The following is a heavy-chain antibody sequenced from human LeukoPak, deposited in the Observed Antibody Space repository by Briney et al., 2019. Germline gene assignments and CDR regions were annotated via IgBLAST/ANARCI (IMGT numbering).Heavy chain of an antibody. CDR1: GFIFDDYG. J-gene: IGHJ3*01. Sequence: PGGSLRLSCAASGFIFDDYGMSWVRQVPGKGLEWVSGINWNGRSIGYADSVKGRFTISRDNAKKSLYLQMNSLRPEDTALYYCAKIPNFDSSPGAIWGQGQRVTVFS. D-gene: IGHD3-22*01. V-gene: IGHV3-20*04. CDR2: INWNGRSI. CDR3: AKIPNFDSSPGAI.